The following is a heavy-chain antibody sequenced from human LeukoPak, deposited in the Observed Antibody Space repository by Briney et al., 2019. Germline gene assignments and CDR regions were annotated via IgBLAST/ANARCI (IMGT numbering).Heavy chain of an antibody. V-gene: IGHV1-69*06. CDR3: ARDCSSTSCYESFYYYGMDV. J-gene: IGHJ6*04. CDR2: IIPIFGTA. Sequence: ASVKVSCKASGGTFSSYAISWVRQAPGQGLEWMGGIIPIFGTANYAQKFQGRVTITADKSTSTAYMELSGLRSEDTAVYYCARDCSSTSCYESFYYYGMDVWGKGTTVTVSS. CDR1: GGTFSSYA. D-gene: IGHD2-2*01.